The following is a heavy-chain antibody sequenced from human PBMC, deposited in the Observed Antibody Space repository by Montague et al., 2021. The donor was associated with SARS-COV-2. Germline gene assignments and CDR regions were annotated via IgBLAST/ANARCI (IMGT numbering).Heavy chain of an antibody. Sequence: SETLSLTCTVSGSSITSYYWSWIRQAPVKGLEWIAYIYSSGSASYNPSLRSRVTMSVVTSTNQFSLRLNSVTAADTAVYYCARVFRGQRLAFDFWGQGALVIVSS. CDR2: IYSSGSA. D-gene: IGHD6-25*01. J-gene: IGHJ4*02. CDR1: GSSITSYY. V-gene: IGHV4-59*12. CDR3: ARVFRGQRLAFDF.